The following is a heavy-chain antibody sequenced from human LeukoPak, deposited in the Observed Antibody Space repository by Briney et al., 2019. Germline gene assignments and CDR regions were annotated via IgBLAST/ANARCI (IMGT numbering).Heavy chain of an antibody. CDR3: ARGPLINSRGRHAHFDF. D-gene: IGHD3-22*01. Sequence: ASVKVSCKASGYAFTSYYIQWVRQAPGQGLECMGWINPNSGDTHFARNFQDTVTMTRDTSITTVYMSLTRLTSADTAVYYCARGPLINSRGRHAHFDFWGQGTGVSVSS. CDR2: INPNSGDT. V-gene: IGHV1-2*02. J-gene: IGHJ4*02. CDR1: GYAFTSYY.